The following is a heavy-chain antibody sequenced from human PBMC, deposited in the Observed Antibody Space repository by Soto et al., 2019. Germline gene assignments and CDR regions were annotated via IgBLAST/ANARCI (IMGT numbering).Heavy chain of an antibody. CDR2: ISYDGSNK. J-gene: IGHJ6*02. V-gene: IGHV3-30-3*01. Sequence: GGSLRLSCAASGFTFSSCAMHWVRQAPGKGLEWVAVISYDGSNKYYADSVKGRFTISRDNSKNTLYLQMNSLRAEDTAVYYCARVAGTFYYYYGMDVWGQGTTVTVSS. CDR1: GFTFSSCA. D-gene: IGHD6-19*01. CDR3: ARVAGTFYYYYGMDV.